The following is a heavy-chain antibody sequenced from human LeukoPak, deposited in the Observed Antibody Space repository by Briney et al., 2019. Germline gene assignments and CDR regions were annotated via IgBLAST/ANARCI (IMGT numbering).Heavy chain of an antibody. CDR2: ITGSGSST. J-gene: IGHJ4*02. CDR1: GFTFSNHA. CDR3: AREWFDFDY. Sequence: GGSLRLSCAASGFTFSNHAMTWVRQAPGKGLEWVSEITGSGSSTYYADSVRGRFTISRDNSKNTMFLQMNSVRAEDTATYYCAREWFDFDYWGQGILVTVSS. V-gene: IGHV3-23*01. D-gene: IGHD3-22*01.